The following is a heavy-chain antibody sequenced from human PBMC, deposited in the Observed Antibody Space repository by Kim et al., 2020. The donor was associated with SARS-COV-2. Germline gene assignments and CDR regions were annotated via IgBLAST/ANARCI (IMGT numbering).Heavy chain of an antibody. CDR3: ARDLSGGWSFDF. J-gene: IGHJ4*02. V-gene: IGHV1-46*01. Sequence: ASVKVSCKASGYTFTSNHMHWVRQAPGQGLEWMGMITPNSGDTRYAQKFQGRVTMTRDTSTSTFYMVLSSLRSEDTAIYYCARDLSGGWSFDFWGQGTLVTVSP. CDR1: GYTFTSNH. D-gene: IGHD6-19*01. CDR2: ITPNSGDT.